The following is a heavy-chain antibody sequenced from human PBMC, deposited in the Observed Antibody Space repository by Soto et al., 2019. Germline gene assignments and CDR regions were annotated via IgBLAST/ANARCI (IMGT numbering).Heavy chain of an antibody. Sequence: GGSLRLSCAASGFTFSSYSMNWVRQAPGKGLEWVSSISSSSSYIYYADSVKGRFTISRDNAKNSLYLQMNSLRAEDTAVYYCARDISRAYYYDSSGYYYGPWGQGTLVTVSS. D-gene: IGHD3-22*01. J-gene: IGHJ5*02. CDR1: GFTFSSYS. CDR3: ARDISRAYYYDSSGYYYGP. CDR2: ISSSSSYI. V-gene: IGHV3-21*01.